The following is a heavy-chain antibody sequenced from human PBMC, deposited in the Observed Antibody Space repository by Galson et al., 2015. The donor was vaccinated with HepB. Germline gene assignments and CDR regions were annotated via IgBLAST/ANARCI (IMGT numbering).Heavy chain of an antibody. CDR1: GFTVSSNY. CDR3: ARAQGGHSSSWWSYYYYYMDV. D-gene: IGHD6-6*01. CDR2: IYSGGST. J-gene: IGHJ6*03. Sequence: SLRLSCAASGFTVSSNYMSWVRQAPGKGLEWVSVIYSGGSTYYADSVKGRFTISRDNSKNTLYLQMNSLRAEDTAVYYCARAQGGHSSSWWSYYYYYMDVWGKGTTVTVSS. V-gene: IGHV3-53*01.